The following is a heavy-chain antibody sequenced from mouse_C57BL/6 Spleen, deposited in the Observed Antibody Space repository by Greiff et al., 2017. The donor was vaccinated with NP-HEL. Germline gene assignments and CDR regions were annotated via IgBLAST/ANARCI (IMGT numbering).Heavy chain of an antibody. J-gene: IGHJ4*01. V-gene: IGHV1-26*01. CDR1: GYTFTDYY. Sequence: VQLQQSGPELVKPGASVKISCKASGYTFTDYYMNWVKQSHGKSLEWIGDINPNDGGTSYNQKFKGKATLTVDKSSSTAYMELRSLTSEDSAVYYCARGGYYAYDYWGQGTSVTVSS. D-gene: IGHD1-2*01. CDR3: ARGGYYAYDY. CDR2: INPNDGGT.